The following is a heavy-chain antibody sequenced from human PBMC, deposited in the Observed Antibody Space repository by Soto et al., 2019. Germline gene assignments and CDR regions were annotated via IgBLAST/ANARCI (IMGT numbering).Heavy chain of an antibody. V-gene: IGHV3-23*01. Sequence: GGSLRLSCAASGFTFNNYAMSWVRQAPGKGLEWVSGISGSGGSTYYADSVKGRFTISRDNSKNTLYLQINSLRAEDTAVYYCAKGGSPATRLNWFDPWGQGTLVTVSS. CDR1: GFTFNNYA. J-gene: IGHJ5*02. CDR2: ISGSGGST. CDR3: AKGGSPATRLNWFDP. D-gene: IGHD2-15*01.